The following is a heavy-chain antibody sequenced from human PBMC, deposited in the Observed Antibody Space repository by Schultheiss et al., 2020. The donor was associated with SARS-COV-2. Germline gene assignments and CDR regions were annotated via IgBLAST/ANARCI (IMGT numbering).Heavy chain of an antibody. CDR1: GFTFSRYG. D-gene: IGHD2-8*01. CDR3: AKSRIMATYYYYGMDV. V-gene: IGHV3-30*18. J-gene: IGHJ6*02. Sequence: GGSLRLSCAASGFTFSRYGMHWVRQAPGKGLEWVAVISYDGSNKYYADSVEGRFTMSRDNSKNTLYLQMNSLSAEDTAVYYCAKSRIMATYYYYGMDVWGQGTTVTVSS. CDR2: ISYDGSNK.